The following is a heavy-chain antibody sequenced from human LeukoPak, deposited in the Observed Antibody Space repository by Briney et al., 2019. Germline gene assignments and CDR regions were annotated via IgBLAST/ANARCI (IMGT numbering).Heavy chain of an antibody. J-gene: IGHJ6*03. CDR3: ARDLRYSSGWSASGMDV. CDR1: GYTFTSYD. D-gene: IGHD6-19*01. Sequence: ASVKVSCKASGYTFTSYDINWVRQTTGQGLEWMGWMNPNSGNTGYAQKFQGRVTMTRNTSISTAYMELSSLRSDDTAVYYCARDLRYSSGWSASGMDVWGKGTTVTISS. CDR2: MNPNSGNT. V-gene: IGHV1-8*01.